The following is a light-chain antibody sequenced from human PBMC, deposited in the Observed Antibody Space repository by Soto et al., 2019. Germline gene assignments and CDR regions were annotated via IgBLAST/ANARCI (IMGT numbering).Light chain of an antibody. CDR2: WAT. Sequence: DIVMTQSPDSLAVSLGERATINCKSSQSVLYSTHNKNYLAWYQQKPGQPPKLLIYWATTRESGVPDRFSGSWSDTSFSRTFSSLQAEDVAVYFCLQYYITPLTFGGWTKVEIQ. J-gene: IGKJ4*01. CDR3: LQYYITPLT. V-gene: IGKV4-1*01. CDR1: QSVLYSTHNKNY.